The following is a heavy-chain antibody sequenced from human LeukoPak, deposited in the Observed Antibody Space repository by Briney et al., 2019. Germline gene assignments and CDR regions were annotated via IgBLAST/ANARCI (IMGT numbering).Heavy chain of an antibody. CDR2: IRYDGSNE. Sequence: GGSLRLSCAASGFTFSSYGMHWVRQAPGKGLEWVAFIRYDGSNEYYADSVKGRFSISRDNSKNTMYLQMSSLRDEDTAVYYCVRDEWFGEYAYWGQGTLVTVSS. D-gene: IGHD3-10*01. J-gene: IGHJ4*02. CDR3: VRDEWFGEYAY. CDR1: GFTFSSYG. V-gene: IGHV3-30*02.